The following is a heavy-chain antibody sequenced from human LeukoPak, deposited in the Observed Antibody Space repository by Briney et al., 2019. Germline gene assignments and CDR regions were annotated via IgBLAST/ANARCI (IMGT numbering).Heavy chain of an antibody. J-gene: IGHJ4*02. CDR2: ISAYNGNT. CDR1: GYTFTSYG. CDR3: ASPGDPYIAAAGLDY. D-gene: IGHD6-13*01. Sequence: ASVKVSCKASGYTFTSYGISWVRQAPGQGLEWMGWISAYNGNTNYAQKLQGRVTMTTDTSTSTAYMELRSLRSDDTAVYYCASPGDPYIAAAGLDYWGQGTLVTVSS. V-gene: IGHV1-18*01.